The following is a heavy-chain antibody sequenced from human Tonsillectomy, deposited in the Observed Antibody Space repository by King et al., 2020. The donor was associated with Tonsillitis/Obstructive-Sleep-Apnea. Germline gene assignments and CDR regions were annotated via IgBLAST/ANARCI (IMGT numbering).Heavy chain of an antibody. J-gene: IGHJ3*02. D-gene: IGHD6-13*01. V-gene: IGHV3-9*01. CDR3: AKDISSSWYSCAFDI. Sequence: VQLVGSGGGLVQPGRSLRLSCAASGFTFDDYAMHWVRQAPGKGLEWVSGLRWNSGSIGYADSVKGRFTISRDNAKNSLYLQMNSLRAEDTALYYCAKDISSSWYSCAFDIWGQGTVVTVSS. CDR2: LRWNSGSI. CDR1: GFTFDDYA.